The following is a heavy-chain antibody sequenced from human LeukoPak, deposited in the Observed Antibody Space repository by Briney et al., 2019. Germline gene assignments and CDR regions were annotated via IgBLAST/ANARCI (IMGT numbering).Heavy chain of an antibody. J-gene: IGHJ3*02. Sequence: GSSVKVSCKASGGTFSSYAVCWVRQAPGQGLEWMGGIFPLFGTTDYAQKFQGRVTITADESTSTAYMELSSLRYEDTAVYYCARDLVGASNAFDIWGQGTMVTVSS. D-gene: IGHD1-26*01. CDR2: IFPLFGTT. CDR1: GGTFSSYA. V-gene: IGHV1-69*01. CDR3: ARDLVGASNAFDI.